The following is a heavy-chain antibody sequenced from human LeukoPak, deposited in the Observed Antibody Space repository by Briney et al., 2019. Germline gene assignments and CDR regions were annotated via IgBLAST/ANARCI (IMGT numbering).Heavy chain of an antibody. V-gene: IGHV1-69*13. Sequence: GASVKVSCKASGYTFTSYDINWVRQATGQGLEWMGGIIPIFGTANYAQKFQGRVTITADESTSTAYMELSSLRSEDTAVYYCARVVTPSGYGRGVGDPQPFDYWGQGTLVTVSS. CDR2: IIPIFGTA. J-gene: IGHJ4*02. CDR3: ARVVTPSGYGRGVGDPQPFDY. D-gene: IGHD5-12*01. CDR1: GYTFTSYD.